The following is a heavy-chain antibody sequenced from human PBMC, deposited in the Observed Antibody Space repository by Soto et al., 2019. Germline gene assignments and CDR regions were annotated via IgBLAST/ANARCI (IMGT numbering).Heavy chain of an antibody. Sequence: PGGSLRLSCVASGFTFSSYSMNWVRQAPGKGLEWVSYISSSSTIYYADSVKGRFTISRDNAKNSLYLQMNSLRAEDTAVYYCARTRRGYDILTGPKYYFDYWGQGTLVTVSS. CDR2: ISSSSTI. CDR1: GFTFSSYS. V-gene: IGHV3-48*01. J-gene: IGHJ4*02. D-gene: IGHD3-9*01. CDR3: ARTRRGYDILTGPKYYFDY.